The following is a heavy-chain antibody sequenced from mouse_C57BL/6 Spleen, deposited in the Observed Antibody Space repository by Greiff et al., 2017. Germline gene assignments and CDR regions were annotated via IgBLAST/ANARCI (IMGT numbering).Heavy chain of an antibody. J-gene: IGHJ4*01. CDR3: AKSNCVYYAMDY. CDR1: GYTFTDYN. V-gene: IGHV1-22*01. D-gene: IGHD2-5*01. Sequence: VQLQQSGPELVKPGASVKMSCKASGYTFTDYNMHWVKQSHGKSLEWIGYINPNNGGTSSNQKFKGKATLTVNKSSSTAYMELRSLTSEDSAVYYCAKSNCVYYAMDYWGQGTSVTVSS. CDR2: INPNNGGT.